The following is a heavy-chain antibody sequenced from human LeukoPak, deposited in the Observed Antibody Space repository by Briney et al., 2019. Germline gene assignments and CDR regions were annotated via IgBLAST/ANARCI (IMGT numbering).Heavy chain of an antibody. D-gene: IGHD6-13*01. Sequence: GASVKVSCKVSGYTLTELSMHWVRQAPGKGLEWMGGFDPEDGETIYAQKFQGRVTMTEDTSTDTAYMELSSLRSEDTAVYYCATVDRYSRSWYNHNWFDPWGQGTLVTVSS. V-gene: IGHV1-24*01. CDR1: GYTLTELS. CDR3: ATVDRYSRSWYNHNWFDP. CDR2: FDPEDGET. J-gene: IGHJ5*02.